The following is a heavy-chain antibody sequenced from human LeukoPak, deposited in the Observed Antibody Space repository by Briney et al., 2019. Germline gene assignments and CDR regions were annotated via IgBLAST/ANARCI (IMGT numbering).Heavy chain of an antibody. V-gene: IGHV4-59*01. D-gene: IGHD3-10*01. J-gene: IGHJ4*02. CDR1: GGSISSYY. CDR3: ARNLRFGSGSPHFDY. CDR2: VYYSGST. Sequence: SETLSLTCSLSGGSISSYYWTWIWQTPRKGLEWIGYVYYSGSTNYNPSLKSRVTISEDTSKNQFSLKLSSVTAADTAIYYCARNLRFGSGSPHFDYWGQGILVTVSS.